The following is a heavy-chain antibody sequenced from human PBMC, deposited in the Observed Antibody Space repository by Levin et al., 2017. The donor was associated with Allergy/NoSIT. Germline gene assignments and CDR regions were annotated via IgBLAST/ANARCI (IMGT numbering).Heavy chain of an antibody. CDR3: ARQCPSTYSSGWDWYFDL. CDR2: ISGSGTTT. CDR1: GFTFSSYA. Sequence: GESLKISCAASGFTFSSYAMSWVRQAPGKGLEWVASISGSGTTTYYADSVKGRFTISRGNSEDTLYLQMNSLSAEDTAVYYCARQCPSTYSSGWDWYFDLWGRDTLVTVSS. D-gene: IGHD6-25*01. V-gene: IGHV3-23*01. J-gene: IGHJ2*01.